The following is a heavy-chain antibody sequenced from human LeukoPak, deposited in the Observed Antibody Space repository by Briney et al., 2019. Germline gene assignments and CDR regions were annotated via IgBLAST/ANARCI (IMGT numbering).Heavy chain of an antibody. J-gene: IGHJ4*02. CDR2: ISSSRSYI. D-gene: IGHD3-10*01. V-gene: IGHV3-21*01. CDR1: GFTFSSYS. Sequence: GGSLRLSCAASGFTFSSYSMKWVRQAQGKGLEWVSSISSSRSYIYYADSVKGRFTISRDNAKNSLYLQMNSLRAEDTAVYYCARILHGSGSYGLDYWGQGTLVTVSS. CDR3: ARILHGSGSYGLDY.